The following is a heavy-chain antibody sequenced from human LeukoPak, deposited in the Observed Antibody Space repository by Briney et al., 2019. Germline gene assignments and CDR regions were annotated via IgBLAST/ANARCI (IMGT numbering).Heavy chain of an antibody. CDR1: GGSFSGYY. D-gene: IGHD2-15*01. V-gene: IGHV4-34*01. J-gene: IGHJ6*04. Sequence: SETLSLTCAVYGGSFSGYYWSWIRQPPGKGLDGIGEINHSGSTNYNPSLKSRVTISVDTSKNQFSLKLSSVTAADTAVYYCARVVVVVAIPGYYGMDVWGKGTTVTVSS. CDR2: INHSGST. CDR3: ARVVVVVAIPGYYGMDV.